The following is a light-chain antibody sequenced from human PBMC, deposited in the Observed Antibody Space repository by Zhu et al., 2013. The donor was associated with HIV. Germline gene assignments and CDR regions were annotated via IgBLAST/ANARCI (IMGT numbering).Light chain of an antibody. CDR2: ETS. CDR1: QTVSYRH. CDR3: QQYGSSPHS. J-gene: IGKJ2*03. V-gene: IGKV3-20*01. Sequence: EIVLMQSPGSLSLSRGESATLSCRASQTVSYRHIAWYHQKPGQPPRLLMYETSTRAAGIPARFSGSGSVRDFTLTITGLEPEDFAVYYCQQYGSSPHSFGQGTKLEIK.